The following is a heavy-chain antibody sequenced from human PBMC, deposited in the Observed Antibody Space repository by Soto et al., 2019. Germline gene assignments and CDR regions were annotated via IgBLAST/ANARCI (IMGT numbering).Heavy chain of an antibody. CDR2: ISWNSGSI. J-gene: IGHJ6*03. CDR1: GFTFDDYA. CDR3: AKDIYGEYQLPRTIYYYYYYMDV. V-gene: IGHV3-9*01. Sequence: GGSLRLSCAASGFTFDDYAMHWVRQAPGKGLEWVSGISWNSGSIGYADSVKGRFTISRDNAKNSLYLQMNSLRAEDTALYYCAKDIYGEYQLPRTIYYYYYYMDVWGKGTTVTVSS. D-gene: IGHD2-2*01.